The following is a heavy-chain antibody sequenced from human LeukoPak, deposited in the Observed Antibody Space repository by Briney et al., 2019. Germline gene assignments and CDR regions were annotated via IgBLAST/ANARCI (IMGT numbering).Heavy chain of an antibody. CDR1: GYTFTSYG. Sequence: ASVKVSCKASGYTFTSYGISWVRQAPGQGLEWMGWISAYNGNTNYAQKLQGRVTMTTDTSTSTAYMELRSLRSDDTAVYYCARDQAQKYYYDSSGYSNIIDYWGQGTLVTVSS. CDR2: ISAYNGNT. D-gene: IGHD3-22*01. J-gene: IGHJ4*02. CDR3: ARDQAQKYYYDSSGYSNIIDY. V-gene: IGHV1-18*01.